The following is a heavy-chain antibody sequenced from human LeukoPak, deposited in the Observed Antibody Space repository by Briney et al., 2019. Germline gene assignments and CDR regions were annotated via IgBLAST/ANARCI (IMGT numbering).Heavy chain of an antibody. J-gene: IGHJ4*02. CDR3: ATSESQTKFDF. Sequence: GESLKISCEGSGYSFTTYWIGWVRQMPGKGLEWMGIIFPGDSDTLYSLSFQGQVTISADKSINTAYLQWSSLKASDTAMYYCATSESQTKFDFWGQGTLVTVSS. D-gene: IGHD1/OR15-1a*01. V-gene: IGHV5-51*01. CDR2: IFPGDSDT. CDR1: GYSFTTYW.